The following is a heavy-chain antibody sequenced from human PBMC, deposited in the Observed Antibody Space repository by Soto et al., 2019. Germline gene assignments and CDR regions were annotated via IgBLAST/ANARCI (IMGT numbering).Heavy chain of an antibody. V-gene: IGHV2-70*04. CDR2: IDWDDDK. D-gene: IGHD3-9*01. CDR3: TQTYYDILTGSGWLDP. Sequence: SGPTLVNPTQTLTLTCTFSGFSLSTSGMRVSWIRQPPGKALEWLARIDWDDDKFYSTSLKTRLTISKDTSKNQVVLTMTNMDPVDTATYYCTQTYYDILTGSGWLDPRGPGTMVTIYS. CDR1: GFSLSTSGMR. J-gene: IGHJ5*02.